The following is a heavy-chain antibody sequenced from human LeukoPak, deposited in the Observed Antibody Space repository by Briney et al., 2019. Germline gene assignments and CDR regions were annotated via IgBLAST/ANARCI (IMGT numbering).Heavy chain of an antibody. CDR1: GGSISSGGYY. CDR2: IYYSGST. J-gene: IGHJ4*02. CDR3: ARVGRWLQLFDY. V-gene: IGHV4-31*03. D-gene: IGHD5-24*01. Sequence: PSETLSLTCTVSGGSISSGGYYWSWIRQHPGKGLERIGYIYYSGSTYCNPSLKSRVTISVDTSKNQFSLKLSSVTAADTAVYYCARVGRWLQLFDYWGQGTLVTVSS.